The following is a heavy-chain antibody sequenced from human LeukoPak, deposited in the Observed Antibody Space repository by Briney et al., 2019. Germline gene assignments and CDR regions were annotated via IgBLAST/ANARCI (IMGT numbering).Heavy chain of an antibody. CDR2: IYTSGST. CDR3: ARDRYYDFWSGYSYYMDV. V-gene: IGHV4-4*07. D-gene: IGHD3-3*01. Sequence: SETLSLTCTVSGGSISSYYWSWIRQPAGKGLEWIGRIYTSGSTNYNPSLKSRVTISVDTSKNQFSLKLSSVTAADTAVYYCARDRYYDFWSGYSYYMDVWGKGTTVTVSS. CDR1: GGSISSYY. J-gene: IGHJ6*03.